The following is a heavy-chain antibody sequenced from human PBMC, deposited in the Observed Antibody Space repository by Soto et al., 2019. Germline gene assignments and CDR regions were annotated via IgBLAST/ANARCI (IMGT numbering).Heavy chain of an antibody. D-gene: IGHD3-3*01. Sequence: QVQLVQSGAEVKKPGSSVKVSCKASGGTFSSYTISWVLQAPGQGLEWMGRIIPILGIANYAQKFQGRVTITADKSTSTAYMELSSQRSEDTAVYYCARWAGYDFWSGYYPYYMDVWGKGTTVTVSS. CDR3: ARWAGYDFWSGYYPYYMDV. CDR2: IIPILGIA. J-gene: IGHJ6*03. CDR1: GGTFSSYT. V-gene: IGHV1-69*02.